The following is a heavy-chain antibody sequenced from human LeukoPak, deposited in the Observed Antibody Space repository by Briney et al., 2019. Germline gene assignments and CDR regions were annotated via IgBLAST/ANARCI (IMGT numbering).Heavy chain of an antibody. CDR1: GYTFTNYG. CDR3: ARDQSVRLLQTSSTYFKHVFAI. D-gene: IGHD6-13*01. CDR2: ICAYNGNT. Sequence: ASVKVSCKPSGYTFTNYGISWVRQAPGLGLEWMGWICAYNGNTNYAQKVQGRVTMTTDTSTSTAYMELRSLRFDDTAVYYCARDQSVRLLQTSSTYFKHVFAIWGQGSMVTVSS. J-gene: IGHJ3*02. V-gene: IGHV1-18*01.